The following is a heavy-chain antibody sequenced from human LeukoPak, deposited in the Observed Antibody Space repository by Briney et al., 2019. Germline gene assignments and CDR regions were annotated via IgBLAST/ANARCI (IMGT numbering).Heavy chain of an antibody. CDR3: ARSLAAGTSWFDP. V-gene: IGHV4-39*01. Sequence: PSETLSLTCTVSGGSISSSSYYWGWIRQPPGKGLEWIGSIYYSGSTYYNPSLKSRVTISVDTSKNQFSLKLSSVTAADTAVYYCARSLAAGTSWFDPWGQETLVTVSS. CDR1: GGSISSSSYY. J-gene: IGHJ5*02. CDR2: IYYSGST. D-gene: IGHD6-13*01.